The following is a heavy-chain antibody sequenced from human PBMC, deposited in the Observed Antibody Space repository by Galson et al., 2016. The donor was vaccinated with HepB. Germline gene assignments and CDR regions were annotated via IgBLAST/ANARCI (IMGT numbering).Heavy chain of an antibody. V-gene: IGHV5-51*01. J-gene: IGHJ4*02. Sequence: QSGAEVKKPGESLKISCKGSGYSFTSYWIGWVRQMPGKGLEWMGIIYPGDSDTRYSPSFQGQVTISADKSISTAYLQWSSLKASDTAMYYCARTRYCSSTTGPTPHLPCDYWGQGTLVTVSS. CDR3: ARTRYCSSTTGPTPHLPCDY. D-gene: IGHD2-2*01. CDR2: IYPGDSDT. CDR1: GYSFTSYW.